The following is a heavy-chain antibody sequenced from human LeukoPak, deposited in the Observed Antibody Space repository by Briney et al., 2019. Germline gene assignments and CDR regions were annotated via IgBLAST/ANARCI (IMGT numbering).Heavy chain of an antibody. J-gene: IGHJ6*02. CDR3: ARARYCSGGSCYYGLDV. Sequence: SQTLSLTCVIAGDSVFSNSAAWNWIRQSPSRGLEWLGRTYYRSKWFDDYAVSVKSRITINPDTSKNQFSLQLNSVTPEDTAVYYCARARYCSGGSCYYGLDVWGLGTTVTVSS. CDR1: GDSVFSNSAA. V-gene: IGHV6-1*01. CDR2: TYYRSKWFD. D-gene: IGHD2-15*01.